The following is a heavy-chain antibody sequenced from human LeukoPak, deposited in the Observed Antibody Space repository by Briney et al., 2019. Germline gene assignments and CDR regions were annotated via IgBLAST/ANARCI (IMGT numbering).Heavy chain of an antibody. CDR2: INHSGST. V-gene: IGHV4-34*01. CDR1: GGSISTYY. CDR3: ASHNYYGSGRGWANYYYGMDV. D-gene: IGHD3-10*01. Sequence: SETLSLTCSVSGGSISTYYWSWIRQPPGKGLEWIGEINHSGSTNYNPSLKSRVTISVDTSKNQFSLKLSSVTAADTAVYYCASHNYYGSGRGWANYYYGMDVWGQGTTVTVSS. J-gene: IGHJ6*02.